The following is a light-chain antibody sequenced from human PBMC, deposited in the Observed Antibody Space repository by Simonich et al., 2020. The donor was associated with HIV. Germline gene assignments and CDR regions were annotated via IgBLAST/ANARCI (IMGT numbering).Light chain of an antibody. V-gene: IGLV2-14*03. CDR2: DVS. J-gene: IGLJ3*02. CDR3: SSYTNSRTLV. Sequence: QSALTQPASVSGSPGQSITISCTGTSSYVGDYNYVSWYQQHPGKAPQLMIFDVSKRPSGVSNRFSGSKSGNTASLTISGLQAEDEADYYCSSYTNSRTLVFGGGTKLTV. CDR1: SSYVGDYNY.